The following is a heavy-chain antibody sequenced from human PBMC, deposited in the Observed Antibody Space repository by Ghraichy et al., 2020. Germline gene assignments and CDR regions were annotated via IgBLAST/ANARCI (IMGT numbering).Heavy chain of an antibody. CDR1: RGSISSYY. CDR2: IFDKGRT. J-gene: IGHJ4*02. D-gene: IGHD3-22*01. CDR3: ARDGYYYGSSPLEY. V-gene: IGHV4-4*07. Sequence: SETLSLTCTVSRGSISSYYWSWIRQPAGKGLEWIGRIFDKGRTEFNPSLKSRVNMSVDTSKDQFSLKLSSVTAADTAVYYCARDGYYYGSSPLEYWGQGILVTVSS.